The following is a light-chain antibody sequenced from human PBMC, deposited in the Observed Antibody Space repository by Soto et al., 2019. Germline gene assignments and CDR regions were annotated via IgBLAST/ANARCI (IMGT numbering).Light chain of an antibody. CDR3: SSYTSSSTYV. V-gene: IGLV2-14*01. J-gene: IGLJ1*01. CDR2: EVS. Sequence: QSGLSQPASVSGSPGQSITISCTATSSDVGGFNYVSWVQQHPGKAPKLMIYEVSNRPSGGSNRFSGSKSGNTASLTISGLQAEDEADYYRSSYTSSSTYVFGTGTKVTVL. CDR1: SSDVGGFNY.